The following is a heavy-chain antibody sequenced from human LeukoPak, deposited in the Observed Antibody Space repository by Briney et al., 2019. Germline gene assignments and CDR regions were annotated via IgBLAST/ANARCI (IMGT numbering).Heavy chain of an antibody. CDR3: ARGALDYYDSSGYYYDY. CDR1: GFTFSSYS. V-gene: IGHV3-21*04. D-gene: IGHD3-22*01. CDR2: ISSSSSYI. Sequence: GGSLRLSCAASGFTFSSYSMNWVRQAPGKGLEWVSSISSSSSYIYYADSVKGRFTISRDNSKNTLYLQMNSLRAEDTAVYYCARGALDYYDSSGYYYDYWGQGTLVTVSS. J-gene: IGHJ4*02.